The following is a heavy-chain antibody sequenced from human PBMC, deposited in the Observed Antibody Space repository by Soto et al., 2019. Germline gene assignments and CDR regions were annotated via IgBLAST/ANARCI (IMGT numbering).Heavy chain of an antibody. Sequence: HPGGSLRLSCAASGFTFSSYWMSWVRQAPGKGLEWVANIKQDGSEKYYVDSVKGRFTISRDNAKNSLYLQMNSLRAEDTAVYYCARRSATRGYYYGMDVWGQGTTVTVSS. CDR3: ARRSATRGYYYGMDV. CDR1: GFTFSSYW. CDR2: IKQDGSEK. D-gene: IGHD6-25*01. J-gene: IGHJ6*02. V-gene: IGHV3-7*03.